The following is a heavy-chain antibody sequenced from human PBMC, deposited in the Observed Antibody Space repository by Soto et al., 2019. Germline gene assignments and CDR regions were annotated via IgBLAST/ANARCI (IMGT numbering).Heavy chain of an antibody. V-gene: IGHV5-10-1*01. D-gene: IGHD3-22*01. J-gene: IGHJ4*02. CDR2: IDPSDSYT. Sequence: GESLKISCKVSVYSFTSYWISCVRQMPGKGLEWMGRIDPSDSYTNYSPSFQGHVTISADKSISTAYLQWSSLKASDTAMYYCARHPHHYYDSSGYINWGQGTLVTVSS. CDR1: VYSFTSYW. CDR3: ARHPHHYYDSSGYIN.